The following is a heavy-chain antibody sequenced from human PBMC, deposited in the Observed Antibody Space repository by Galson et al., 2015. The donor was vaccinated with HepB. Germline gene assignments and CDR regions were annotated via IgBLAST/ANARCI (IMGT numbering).Heavy chain of an antibody. V-gene: IGHV1-69*04. CDR2: IIPILGIA. J-gene: IGHJ6*02. CDR3: AAGYCSGGSCYFRPYYYYGVGV. CDR1: GGTFSSYA. D-gene: IGHD2-15*01. Sequence: SVKVSCKASGGTFSSYAISWVRQAPGQGLEWMGRIIPILGIANYAQKFQGRVTITADKSTSTAYMELNSLRSEDTAVYYCAAGYCSGGSCYFRPYYYYGVGVWGQGTTVTVSS.